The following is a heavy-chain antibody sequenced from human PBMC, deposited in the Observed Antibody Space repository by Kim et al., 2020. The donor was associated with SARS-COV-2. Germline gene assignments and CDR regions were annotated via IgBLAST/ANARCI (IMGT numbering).Heavy chain of an antibody. J-gene: IGHJ4*02. Sequence: ADSVKGRFTISRDNSKNTLYLQMNSLRAEDTAVYYCAKLVVAATLSDFDYWGQGTLVTVSS. V-gene: IGHV3-23*01. CDR3: AKLVVAATLSDFDY. D-gene: IGHD2-15*01.